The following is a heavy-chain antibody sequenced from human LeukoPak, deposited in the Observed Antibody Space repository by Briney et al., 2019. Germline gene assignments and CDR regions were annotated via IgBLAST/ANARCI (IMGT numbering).Heavy chain of an antibody. CDR3: ARVGYDFWSGYYSSYFDY. D-gene: IGHD3-3*01. Sequence: PGGSLRLSCAASGFTFSSYSMNWVRQAPGKGLEWVSYISSSSSTIYYADSVKGRFTISRDNAKNSLYLQMNSLRAEDTAVYYCARVGYDFWSGYYSSYFDYWGQGTLVTVSS. J-gene: IGHJ4*02. CDR2: ISSSSSTI. CDR1: GFTFSSYS. V-gene: IGHV3-48*04.